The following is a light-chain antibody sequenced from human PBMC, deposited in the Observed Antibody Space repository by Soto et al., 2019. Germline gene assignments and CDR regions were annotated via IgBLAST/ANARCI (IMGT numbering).Light chain of an antibody. V-gene: IGKV3-20*01. Sequence: ENVLTQSPGTLSLSPGERATLSCRASQSISSSYLAWYQQKPGQTPRLLIYHASNRATGIPGRFSGSGSGTDFTLTISRLEPEDFAVYYCQQYGDSLLTFGGGTEAEIK. J-gene: IGKJ4*01. CDR3: QQYGDSLLT. CDR1: QSISSSY. CDR2: HAS.